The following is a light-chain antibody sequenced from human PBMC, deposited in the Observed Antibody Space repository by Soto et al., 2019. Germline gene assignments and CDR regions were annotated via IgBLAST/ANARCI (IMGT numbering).Light chain of an antibody. J-gene: IGLJ1*01. Sequence: QSALTQPASVSGSPGQSITISCTGTSSDVGGYNYVSWYQQHPGRAPKLIIYDVTNRPSGISNRFSGSKSGNTASLTISGLQTEDEADYYCISFTSRHIYVCGTGTKVTV. CDR3: ISFTSRHIYV. CDR2: DVT. CDR1: SSDVGGYNY. V-gene: IGLV2-14*03.